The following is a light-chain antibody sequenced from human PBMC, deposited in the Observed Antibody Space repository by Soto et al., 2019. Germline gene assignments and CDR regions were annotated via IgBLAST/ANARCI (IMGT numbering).Light chain of an antibody. CDR2: EVS. Sequence: QSALTQPASVSGSPGQSITISCTGTSSDVGDYNYVSWYQQHPGKAPKLMIYEVSNRPSGVSNRFSGSKSGSTASLTVSGLQADDEADYYCASYAGTKLVVFGSGTKVTVL. J-gene: IGLJ1*01. V-gene: IGLV2-14*01. CDR3: ASYAGTKLVV. CDR1: SSDVGDYNY.